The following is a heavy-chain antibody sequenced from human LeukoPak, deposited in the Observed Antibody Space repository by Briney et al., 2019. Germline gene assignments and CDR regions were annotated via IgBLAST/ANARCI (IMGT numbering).Heavy chain of an antibody. J-gene: IGHJ4*02. CDR1: GYTFTDYY. Sequence: GASVKVSCKASGYTFTDYYIHWVRQAPGQGLEWMGWINPTSDETTYAQDLQGRVTMTRDTSITTANLELNSLKSDDTAVYYCARGGHTSTADFYFDYWGQGTLVTVSS. V-gene: IGHV1-2*02. D-gene: IGHD1-26*01. CDR2: INPTSDET. CDR3: ARGGHTSTADFYFDY.